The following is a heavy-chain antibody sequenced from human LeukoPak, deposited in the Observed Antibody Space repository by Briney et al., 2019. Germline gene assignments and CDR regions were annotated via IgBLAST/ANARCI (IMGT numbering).Heavy chain of an antibody. Sequence: PGGSLRLSCAASGFTFDDYGMSWVRQAPGKGLEWVSGINWNGGSTGYADSVKGRFTISRDNAKNSLYLQMNNLRAEDTALYYCARIQYSSSWYGSPFDYWGQGTLVTVSS. CDR2: INWNGGST. D-gene: IGHD6-13*01. CDR1: GFTFDDYG. CDR3: ARIQYSSSWYGSPFDY. J-gene: IGHJ4*02. V-gene: IGHV3-20*04.